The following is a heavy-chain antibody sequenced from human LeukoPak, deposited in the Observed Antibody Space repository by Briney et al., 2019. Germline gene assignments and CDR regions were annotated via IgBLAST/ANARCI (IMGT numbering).Heavy chain of an antibody. J-gene: IGHJ4*02. CDR1: GDSISSYY. CDR2: IHYNGNT. Sequence: SETLSLTCSVSGDSISSYYWTWIRQTPGKGLEWIAYIHYNGNTKSNPSLKSRVTISLDTSKNQFSLKLTSLTAADTAVYYCARGVDSGCPDYWGQGTLVTVSS. CDR3: ARGVDSGCPDY. D-gene: IGHD3-22*01. V-gene: IGHV4-59*01.